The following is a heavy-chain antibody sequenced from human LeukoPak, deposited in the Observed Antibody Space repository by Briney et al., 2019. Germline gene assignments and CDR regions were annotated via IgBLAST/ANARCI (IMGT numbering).Heavy chain of an antibody. CDR2: TYYRSKWYN. V-gene: IGHV6-1*01. J-gene: IGHJ4*02. D-gene: IGHD1-26*01. Sequence: SQTLSLTCAIPGDSVSSNSAAWNWIRQSPSRGLEWLGRTYYRSKWYNDYAVSVKSRITINPDTSKNQFSLQLNSVTPEDTAVYYCARDYDRIVGDDRHNKHFDYWGQGTLVTVSS. CDR1: GDSVSSNSAA. CDR3: ARDYDRIVGDDRHNKHFDY.